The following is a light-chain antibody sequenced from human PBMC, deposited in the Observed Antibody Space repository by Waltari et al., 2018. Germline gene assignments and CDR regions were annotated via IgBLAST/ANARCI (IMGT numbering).Light chain of an antibody. CDR1: QNINNW. J-gene: IGKJ5*01. V-gene: IGKV1-5*03. CDR2: NAS. Sequence: DIQMTQSPSALSASVGDRVTVTCRASQNINNWLAWYQQKPGKAPELLIYNASSLETGVPSRFSGSGSGTEFTLTISSLQPDDFATYYCQQYKNFPITFGQGTRLEIK. CDR3: QQYKNFPIT.